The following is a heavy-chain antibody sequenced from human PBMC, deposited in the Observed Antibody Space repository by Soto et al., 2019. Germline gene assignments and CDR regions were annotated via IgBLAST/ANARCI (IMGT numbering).Heavy chain of an antibody. CDR2: ISASSATI. V-gene: IGHV3-48*01. CDR1: GFTFSTYA. D-gene: IGHD2-2*01. Sequence: EVQLVESGGGLVQPGGSLRLSCAASGFTFSTYAMTWVRQAPGKGPEWISYISASSATIYYADSVKGRFTISRDSAKNSLYLQMNSLSAEDTAVCYCVRVISTYESFDFWGQGTLVTVSS. CDR3: VRVISTYESFDF. J-gene: IGHJ4*02.